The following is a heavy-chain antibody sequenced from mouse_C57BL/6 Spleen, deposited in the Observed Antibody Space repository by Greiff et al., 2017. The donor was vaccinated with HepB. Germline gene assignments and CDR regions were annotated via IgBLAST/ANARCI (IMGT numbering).Heavy chain of an antibody. V-gene: IGHV5-4*01. J-gene: IGHJ4*01. Sequence: VMLVESGGGLVKPGGSLKLSCAASGFTFSSYSMSWVRQTPEKRLEWVATISDGGSYTYYPDNVKGRFTTSRDNAKNNLYLQMSHLKSEDTAMYYCARDAYYSKGDYAMDYWGQGTSVTVSS. CDR3: ARDAYYSKGDYAMDY. D-gene: IGHD2-5*01. CDR2: ISDGGSYT. CDR1: GFTFSSYS.